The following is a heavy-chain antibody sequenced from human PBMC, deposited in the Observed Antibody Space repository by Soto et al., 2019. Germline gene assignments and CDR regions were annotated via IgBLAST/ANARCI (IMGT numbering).Heavy chain of an antibody. CDR1: GGSISSSNW. D-gene: IGHD6-13*01. CDR2: IYHSGST. V-gene: IGHV4-4*02. Sequence: LSLTCAVSGGSISSSNWWSWVRQPPGKGLEWIGEIYHSGSTNYNPSLKSRVTISVDKSKNQFSLKLSSVTAADTAVYYCVRVRGGWGSGWYNWFDPWGQGTLVTVSS. J-gene: IGHJ5*02. CDR3: VRVRGGWGSGWYNWFDP.